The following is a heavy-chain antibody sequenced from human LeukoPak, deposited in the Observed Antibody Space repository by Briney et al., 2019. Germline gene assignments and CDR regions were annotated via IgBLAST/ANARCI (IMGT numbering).Heavy chain of an antibody. CDR3: ARRLGNWFDP. J-gene: IGHJ5*02. V-gene: IGHV5-51*01. Sequence: PGDSLKNCCKSSGYSFTNYWICFLRPLPGKLLEWMGIIYPGKSDIRYSPAFQGQVTISGDKSISTGYLQWSSLKASDTAMYYCARRLGNWFDPWGQGSQVSVSS. CDR2: IYPGKSDI. D-gene: IGHD2-21*01. CDR1: GYSFTNYW.